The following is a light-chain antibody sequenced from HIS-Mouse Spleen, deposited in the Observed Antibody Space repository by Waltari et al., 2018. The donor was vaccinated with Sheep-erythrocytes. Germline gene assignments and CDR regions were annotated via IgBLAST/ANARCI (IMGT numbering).Light chain of an antibody. CDR1: KLGDKY. V-gene: IGLV3-1*01. J-gene: IGLJ2*01. CDR2: QDS. Sequence: SYELTQPPSVSVSPGQTASITCSGDKLGDKYACWYQQKPGQSPVLVIYQDSKRPSGVPERVPGSNSGNTATLTISGTQAMDEADYYCQAWDSSTAWNVVFGGGTKLTVL. CDR3: QAWDSSTAWNVV.